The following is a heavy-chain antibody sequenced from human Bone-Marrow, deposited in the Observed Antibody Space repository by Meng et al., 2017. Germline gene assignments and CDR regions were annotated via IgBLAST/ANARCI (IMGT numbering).Heavy chain of an antibody. CDR1: GYSFTSYW. J-gene: IGHJ4*02. Sequence: GGSLRLSCKGSGYSFTSYWIGWVRQMPGKGLEWLGIIYPGDSDTRYSPSFQGQVTITADKSISTAYLQWSSLKASDTAMYYCARRLVGATTLDYWGQGTLVTVSS. CDR3: ARRLVGATTLDY. D-gene: IGHD1-26*01. V-gene: IGHV5-51*01. CDR2: IYPGDSDT.